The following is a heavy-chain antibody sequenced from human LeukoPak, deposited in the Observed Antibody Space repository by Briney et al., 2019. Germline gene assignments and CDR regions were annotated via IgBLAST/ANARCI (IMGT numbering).Heavy chain of an antibody. CDR3: AKDGSGRYYGTDY. V-gene: IGHV3-30*18. Sequence: PGGSLRLSCAASGFTFSSYGMHWVRQAPGKGLEWVAVISYDGSNKYYADSVKGRFTISRDNSKNTLYLQMNSLRAEDTAVYYCAKDGSGRYYGTDYWGQGTLVTVSS. J-gene: IGHJ4*02. CDR2: ISYDGSNK. D-gene: IGHD6-19*01. CDR1: GFTFSSYG.